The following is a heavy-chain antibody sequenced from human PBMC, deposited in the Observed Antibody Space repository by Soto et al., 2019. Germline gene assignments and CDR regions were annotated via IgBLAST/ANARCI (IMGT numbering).Heavy chain of an antibody. D-gene: IGHD2-21*01. Sequence: PGGSLRLSCATSGFTSSDHYMDWVRQAPGKGLEWIGRSRNNVYNNSTEYAASVKGRFTISRSDSKRYLSLQMDRLKIGDTAVYYCVRHCDGNCFEFWGRGTQVTVSS. CDR3: VRHCDGNCFEF. V-gene: IGHV3-72*01. CDR1: GFTSSDHY. CDR2: SRNNVYNNST. J-gene: IGHJ4*02.